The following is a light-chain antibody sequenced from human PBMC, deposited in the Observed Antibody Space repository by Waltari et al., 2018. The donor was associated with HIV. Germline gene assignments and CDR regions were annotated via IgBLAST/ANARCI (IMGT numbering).Light chain of an antibody. CDR2: EVN. CDR3: SSYTSGRTVI. J-gene: IGLJ2*01. Sequence: QSALTQPASVSGSPGQSITISCTGTSSDVGGYNSVSWYQQHPGKAPKLMIYEVNNRPSGVSNRFSGSKSGNTASLTISGLQAEDDSDYYCSSYTSGRTVIFGGGTKLTVL. V-gene: IGLV2-14*01. CDR1: SSDVGGYNS.